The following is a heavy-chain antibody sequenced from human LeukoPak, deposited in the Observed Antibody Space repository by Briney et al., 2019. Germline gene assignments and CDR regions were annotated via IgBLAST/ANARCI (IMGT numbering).Heavy chain of an antibody. CDR2: ISYDGSNK. CDR3: AKKTNPKNENDAFDI. J-gene: IGHJ3*02. V-gene: IGHV3-30*18. CDR1: GFTYSSYG. D-gene: IGHD1-1*01. Sequence: PGGSLRLSCAASGFTYSSYGMHWVRQAPGKGLEWVAVISYDGSNKYYADSVKGRFTISRDNSKNTLYLQMNSLRAEDTAVYYCAKKTNPKNENDAFDIWGQGTMVTVSS.